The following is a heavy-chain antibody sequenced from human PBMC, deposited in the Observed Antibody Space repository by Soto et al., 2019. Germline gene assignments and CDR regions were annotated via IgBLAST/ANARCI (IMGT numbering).Heavy chain of an antibody. CDR1: GGSISSYY. J-gene: IGHJ6*01. D-gene: IGHD6-13*01. CDR3: ARHATMAAAHTPHYYYGMDV. Sequence: QVQLQESGPGLVKPSETLSLTCTVSGGSISSYYWSWIRQPPGKGLEWIGYIYYSGSTNYNPSLKSRVTISVDTSKNQFSLKLSSVTAADTAVYYCARHATMAAAHTPHYYYGMDVW. V-gene: IGHV4-59*08. CDR2: IYYSGST.